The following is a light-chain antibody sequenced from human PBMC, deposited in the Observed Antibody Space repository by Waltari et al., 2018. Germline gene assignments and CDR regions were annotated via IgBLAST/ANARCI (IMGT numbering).Light chain of an antibody. V-gene: IGKV1-5*01. Sequence: DIQMTQSPSALSASVGDRVTITCRASQDISTWLAWYQQIPGKAPKLLVSEASSLESGVPSRFSGSGSGTDFTLSISSLQPEDFSTYDCQQYNSVPWSFGQGTKV. CDR2: EAS. J-gene: IGKJ1*01. CDR1: QDISTW. CDR3: QQYNSVPWS.